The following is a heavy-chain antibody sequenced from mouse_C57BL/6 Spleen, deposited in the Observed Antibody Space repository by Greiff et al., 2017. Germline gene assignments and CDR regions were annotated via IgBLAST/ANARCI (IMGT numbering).Heavy chain of an antibody. CDR2: IYPRSGNT. Sequence: VQLKESGAELARPGASVKLSCKASGYTFTSYGISWVKQRTGQGLEWIGEIYPRSGNTYYNEKFKGKATLTADKSSSTAYMELRSLTSEDSAVYFCARGLDYYAMDYWGQGTSVTVSS. V-gene: IGHV1-81*01. D-gene: IGHD3-3*01. CDR3: ARGLDYYAMDY. J-gene: IGHJ4*01. CDR1: GYTFTSYG.